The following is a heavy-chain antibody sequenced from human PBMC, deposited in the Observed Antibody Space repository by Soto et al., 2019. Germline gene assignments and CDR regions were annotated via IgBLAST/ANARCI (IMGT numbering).Heavy chain of an antibody. CDR2: IYYSGRT. CDR3: ARDVAGGFSGGSCYSAHAFDI. D-gene: IGHD2-15*01. Sequence: QVQLQESGPGLVKPSQTLSLTCTVSGGSISSGGYYWSWIRQHPGKGLEWIGYIYYSGRTYYNPYLQRRVTVAVDTSKNQFSLKVGSVTAADTAVYYCARDVAGGFSGGSCYSAHAFDIGGQGRMVTVSS. CDR1: GGSISSGGYY. V-gene: IGHV4-31*03. J-gene: IGHJ3*02.